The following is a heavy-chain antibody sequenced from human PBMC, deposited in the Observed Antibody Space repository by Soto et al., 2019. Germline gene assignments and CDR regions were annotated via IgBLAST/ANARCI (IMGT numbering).Heavy chain of an antibody. CDR2: MSPNSGNT. CDR3: ATRGYSYEHAFDI. J-gene: IGHJ3*02. D-gene: IGHD5-18*01. V-gene: IGHV1-8*01. Sequence: SVKVSCKASGYTFTSYDINWVRQATVQGLEWMGWMSPNSGNTGYAQKFQGRVTMTRNTSISTAYMELSSLRSEDTAVYYCATRGYSYEHAFDIWGQGTMVTVSS. CDR1: GYTFTSYD.